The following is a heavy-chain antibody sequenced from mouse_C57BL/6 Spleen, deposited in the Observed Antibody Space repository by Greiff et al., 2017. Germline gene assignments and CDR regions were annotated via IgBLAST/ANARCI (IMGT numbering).Heavy chain of an antibody. CDR3: ARQGIYGDGFPWFAY. D-gene: IGHD2-3*01. CDR2: FSSGGSYT. V-gene: IGHV5-6*02. J-gene: IGHJ3*01. CDR1: GFTFSSYG. Sequence: DVKLVESGGDLVKPGGSLKLSCAASGFTFSSYGMSWVRQTPDKRLEWVATFSSGGSYTYYPDSVKGRFTISRDNAKNTLYLQMSSLKSEDTAMYYCARQGIYGDGFPWFAYWGQGTLVTVSA.